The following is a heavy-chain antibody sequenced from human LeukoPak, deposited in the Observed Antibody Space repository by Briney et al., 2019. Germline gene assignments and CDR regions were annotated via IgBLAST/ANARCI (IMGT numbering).Heavy chain of an antibody. D-gene: IGHD3-22*01. Sequence: TGGSLRLSCAGSGFTFSSYEMNWVRQAPGKGLDWVSYISRSGSTIYYADSVKGRFTISRDNAKNSLYLQMKSLRAEDTAVYYCARELVVVVNYYHYYVMDAWGQGTTVTVSS. CDR3: ARELVVVVNYYHYYVMDA. CDR1: GFTFSSYE. V-gene: IGHV3-48*03. CDR2: ISRSGSTI. J-gene: IGHJ6*02.